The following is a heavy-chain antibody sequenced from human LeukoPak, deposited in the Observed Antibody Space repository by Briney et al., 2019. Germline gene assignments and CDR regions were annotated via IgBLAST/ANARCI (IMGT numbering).Heavy chain of an antibody. J-gene: IGHJ5*02. D-gene: IGHD3-3*01. CDR1: GGSISSGSYF. CDR3: ARADARSRSWFDP. CDR2: IYTSGNT. Sequence: SQTLSLTCTVSGGSISSGSYFWSWIRQPAGKGLEWIGRIYTSGNTNYNPSLKSRVTMSADTSKNQFSLKLSSVTAADTAVYYCARADARSRSWFDPWGQGTLVTVSS. V-gene: IGHV4-61*02.